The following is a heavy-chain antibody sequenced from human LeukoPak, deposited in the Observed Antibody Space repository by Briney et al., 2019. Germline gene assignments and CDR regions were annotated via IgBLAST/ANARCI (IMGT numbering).Heavy chain of an antibody. J-gene: IGHJ3*02. CDR1: GFTFSSYA. Sequence: AGGSLRLSCAASGFTFSSYAMSWVRQAPGKWLEWVSAISGSGGSTYYADSVKGRFTISRDNSKNTLYLQMNSLRAEDTAVYYCAKDAVLQWFGSKGNAFDIWGQGTMVTVSS. CDR2: ISGSGGST. V-gene: IGHV3-23*01. D-gene: IGHD3-10*01. CDR3: AKDAVLQWFGSKGNAFDI.